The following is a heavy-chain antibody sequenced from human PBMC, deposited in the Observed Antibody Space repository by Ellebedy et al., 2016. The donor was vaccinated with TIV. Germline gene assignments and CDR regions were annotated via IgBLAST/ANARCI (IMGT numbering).Heavy chain of an antibody. CDR3: VHIVVVTATGY. CDR2: IRSKANNYAT. D-gene: IGHD2-21*02. J-gene: IGHJ4*02. CDR1: GFTFSSYG. Sequence: PGGSLRLSCATSGFTFSSYGMTWVRQASGKGLEWLCRIRSKANNYATAYAASVKGRFTISRDDSKNTAYLQMNSLKTEDTAVYYCVHIVVVTATGYWGQGTLVTVSS. V-gene: IGHV3-73*01.